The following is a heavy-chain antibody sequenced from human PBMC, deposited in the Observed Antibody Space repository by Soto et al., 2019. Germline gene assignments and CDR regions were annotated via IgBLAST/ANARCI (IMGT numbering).Heavy chain of an antibody. CDR2: IIPIFGTA. V-gene: IGHV1-69*01. CDR3: ARSPRITMIVVVTQGAFHI. J-gene: IGHJ3*02. CDR1: GGTFSSYA. D-gene: IGHD3-22*01. Sequence: QVQLVQSGAEVKKPGSSVKVSCKASGGTFSSYAISWVRQAPGQGLEWMGGIIPIFGTANYAQKFQGRVTITADESTSTAYMELSSLRSEDTAVYYCARSPRITMIVVVTQGAFHIWGQGTMVTVSS.